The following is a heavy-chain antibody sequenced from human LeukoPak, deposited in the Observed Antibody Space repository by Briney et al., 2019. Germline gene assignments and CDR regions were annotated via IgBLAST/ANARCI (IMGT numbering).Heavy chain of an antibody. Sequence: ASVKASCKASGGTFSSYAISWVRQAPGQGLEWMGGIIPIFGTANYAQKFQGRVTITADESTSTAYMELSSLRSEDTAVYYCARASVGIAADDYWGQGTLVTVSS. CDR2: IIPIFGTA. V-gene: IGHV1-69*01. J-gene: IGHJ4*02. CDR1: GGTFSSYA. CDR3: ARASVGIAADDY. D-gene: IGHD6-13*01.